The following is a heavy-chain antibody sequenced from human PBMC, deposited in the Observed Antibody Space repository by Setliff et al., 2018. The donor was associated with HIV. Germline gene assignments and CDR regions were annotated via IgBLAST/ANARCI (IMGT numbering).Heavy chain of an antibody. CDR3: ATHSANIAAAGTVDY. V-gene: IGHV4-39*07. J-gene: IGHJ4*02. CDR2: TFYRGGT. Sequence: SETLSLTCTISGGSVTSDTYYWAWIRQPPGMGLEWIATTFYRGGTYYTPSLKSRATISIDTSKNQFSLKLSSVTAADTAVYYCATHSANIAAAGTVDYRGQGTLVTVSS. CDR1: GGSVTSDTYY. D-gene: IGHD6-13*01.